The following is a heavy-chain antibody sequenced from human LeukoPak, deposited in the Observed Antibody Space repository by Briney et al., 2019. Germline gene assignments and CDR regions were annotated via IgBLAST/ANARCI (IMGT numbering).Heavy chain of an antibody. CDR3: AKGVGLPPYFDY. V-gene: IGHV3-23*01. CDR1: GFTFSSYA. CDR2: ISGSGGST. D-gene: IGHD5-12*01. J-gene: IGHJ4*02. Sequence: GSLRLSCAASGFTFSSYAMSWVRQAPGKGLEWVSAISGSGGSTYYADSVKGRFTISRDNSKNTLYLQMNSLRAEDTAVYYCAKGVGLPPYFDYWGQGTLVTVSS.